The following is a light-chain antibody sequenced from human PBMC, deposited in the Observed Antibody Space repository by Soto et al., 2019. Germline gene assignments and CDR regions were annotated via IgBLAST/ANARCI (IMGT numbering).Light chain of an antibody. CDR1: QGISSY. Sequence: DIQLTQSPSFLSASVGDRVTITCRASQGISSYLAWYQQKPGKAPKLLIYAASTLQSGVTSRFSGSGSGTEFTLTISSLQPEDFATYYCQQLNSYPPRLTFGGGTKVEIK. J-gene: IGKJ4*01. CDR2: AAS. V-gene: IGKV1-9*01. CDR3: QQLNSYPPRLT.